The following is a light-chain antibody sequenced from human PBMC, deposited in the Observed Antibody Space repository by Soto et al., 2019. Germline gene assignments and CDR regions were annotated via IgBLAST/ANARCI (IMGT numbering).Light chain of an antibody. CDR1: QSFSSSY. V-gene: IGKV3-20*01. J-gene: IGKJ2*01. Sequence: EIVLTQSPGSLSLSPGERATLSCRASQSFSSSYLAWYQQKPGQAPRLLIYAASRRATGVAERFSGSGSATEFTLTISRLEPEDSALYHCQQYGSSPQTFGQGTRLELK. CDR3: QQYGSSPQT. CDR2: AAS.